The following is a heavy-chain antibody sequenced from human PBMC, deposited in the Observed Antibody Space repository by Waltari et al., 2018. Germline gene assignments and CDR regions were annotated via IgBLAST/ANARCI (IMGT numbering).Heavy chain of an antibody. Sequence: EVQLVESGGGLVQPGGSLRLSCAASGFTFSSYAMSWVRQAPGKGRECVSVMSGSGYIPYDADPVKGRCTSSRDNSKNTRDLQMNSLRAEDTAVYYCAKDFDIAAARGHFDYWGQGTLVTVSS. D-gene: IGHD6-13*01. CDR3: AKDFDIAAARGHFDY. CDR2: MSGSGYIP. J-gene: IGHJ4*02. CDR1: GFTFSSYA. V-gene: IGHV3-23*04.